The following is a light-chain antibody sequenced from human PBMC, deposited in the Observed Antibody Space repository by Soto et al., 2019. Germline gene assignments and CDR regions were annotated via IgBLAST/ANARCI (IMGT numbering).Light chain of an antibody. V-gene: IGKV1-5*01. CDR3: QQYSSYLYI. CDR2: DAS. Sequence: DIPMTQFPSTLSAFVGDRVTITCRASQSISNWMAWYQQKPGKAPKLLIYDASSLESGVPSRFSGSGSGTEFTLTISSLQPEDFATYYCQQYSSYLYIFGQGTKLEIK. J-gene: IGKJ2*01. CDR1: QSISNW.